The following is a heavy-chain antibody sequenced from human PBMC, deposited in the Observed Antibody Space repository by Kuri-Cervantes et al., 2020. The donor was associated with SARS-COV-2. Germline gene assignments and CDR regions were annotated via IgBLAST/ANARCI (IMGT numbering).Heavy chain of an antibody. CDR1: GFTFSSYA. D-gene: IGHD6-25*01. CDR3: ARQGGRAIYFDY. Sequence: GESLKISCAASGFTFSSYAMHWVRQAPGKELEWVAVISYDGSNKYYADSVKGRFTISRDNSKNTLYLQMNSLRAEDTAVYYCARQGGRAIYFDYWGQGTLVTVSS. J-gene: IGHJ4*02. V-gene: IGHV3-30-3*01. CDR2: ISYDGSNK.